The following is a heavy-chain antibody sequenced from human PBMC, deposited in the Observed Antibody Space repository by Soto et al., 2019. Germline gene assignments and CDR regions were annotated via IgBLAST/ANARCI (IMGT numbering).Heavy chain of an antibody. Sequence: SETLSLTCTVCGGSIRSGDYYWSWIRQPPGKGLEWIGYIYYSGSTYYNPSLKSRVTISVDTSKNQFSLKLSSVTAADTAVYYCASSGYYYYFDYWGQGTLVTSPQ. CDR1: GGSIRSGDYY. J-gene: IGHJ4*02. CDR2: IYYSGST. D-gene: IGHD3-22*01. CDR3: ASSGYYYYFDY. V-gene: IGHV4-30-4*01.